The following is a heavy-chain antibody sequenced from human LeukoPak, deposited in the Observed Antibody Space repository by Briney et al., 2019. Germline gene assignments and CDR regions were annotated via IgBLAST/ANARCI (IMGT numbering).Heavy chain of an antibody. CDR3: ARDHWVVREYFQH. D-gene: IGHD6-19*01. V-gene: IGHV3-23*01. Sequence: GGSLRLSCAASGFTFNNCGIHWVRQAPGKGLEWVSGISESGFSTYYADSVKGRFTISRDNSKNTLYLQMNSLRADDTAVYYCARDHWVVREYFQHWGQGTLVSVSS. CDR2: ISESGFST. CDR1: GFTFNNCG. J-gene: IGHJ1*01.